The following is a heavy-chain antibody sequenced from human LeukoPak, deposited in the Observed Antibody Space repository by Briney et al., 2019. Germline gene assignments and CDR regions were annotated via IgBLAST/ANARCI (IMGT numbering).Heavy chain of an antibody. CDR3: ASPPTAMGDAFDI. J-gene: IGHJ3*02. Sequence: PGGSLRLSCAASGFTFSSYSMNWVRQAPGKGLEWVSSISSSSSYIYYADSVKGRFTISRDNAKNSLYLQMNSLRAEDTAVYYCASPPTAMGDAFDIWGQGTMVTVSS. V-gene: IGHV3-21*01. D-gene: IGHD5-18*01. CDR1: GFTFSSYS. CDR2: ISSSSSYI.